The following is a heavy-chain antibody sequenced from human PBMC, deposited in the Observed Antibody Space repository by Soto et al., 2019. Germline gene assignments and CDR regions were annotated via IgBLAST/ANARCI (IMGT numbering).Heavy chain of an antibody. D-gene: IGHD2-15*01. V-gene: IGHV1-69*01. CDR1: GGTFSSYA. CDR3: ARWVRYCSGGSCYYAFDI. J-gene: IGHJ3*02. CDR2: IIPIFGTA. Sequence: QVQLVQSGAAVKKPGSSVKVSCKASGGTFSSYAISWVRQAPGQGLDWMGGIIPIFGTANYAQKFQGRVTITADESTSTAYMELSSRRSEDTAVYYCARWVRYCSGGSCYYAFDIWCQGTMVTVSS.